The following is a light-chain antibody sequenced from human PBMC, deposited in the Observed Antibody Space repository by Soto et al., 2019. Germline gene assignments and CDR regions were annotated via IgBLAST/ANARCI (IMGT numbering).Light chain of an antibody. J-gene: IGKJ4*01. CDR2: DAS. Sequence: EIVLTQSPATLSLSPGERATLSCRASQSVSNYLAWFQQKPGQAPRLLIYDASNRATGIPARFSGSGSGTDFTLNISSLEPEAFAVYYCQQRSSWPLLTFGGGTKVEI. CDR1: QSVSNY. CDR3: QQRSSWPLLT. V-gene: IGKV3-11*01.